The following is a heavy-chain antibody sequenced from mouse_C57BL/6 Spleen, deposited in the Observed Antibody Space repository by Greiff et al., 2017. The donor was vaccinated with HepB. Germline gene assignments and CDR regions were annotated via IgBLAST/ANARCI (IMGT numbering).Heavy chain of an antibody. J-gene: IGHJ2*01. CDR1: GYTFTSYW. CDR3: ARSKGGRRDY. CDR2: IYPSDSET. Sequence: QVQLQQPGAELVRPGSSVKLSCKASGYTFTSYWLDWVKQRPGKGLEWIGNIYPSDSETHYNQKFKDKATLAVDKSSSTAYMQLSSLTSEDSAVYYCARSKGGRRDYWGQGTTLTVSS. V-gene: IGHV1-61*01. D-gene: IGHD2-5*01.